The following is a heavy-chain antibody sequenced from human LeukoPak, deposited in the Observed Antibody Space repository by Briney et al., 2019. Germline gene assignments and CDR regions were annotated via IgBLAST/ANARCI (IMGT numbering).Heavy chain of an antibody. J-gene: IGHJ5*02. CDR3: AREGSSWGNWFDP. D-gene: IGHD6-13*01. CDR2: IKQDGSEK. Sequence: GGSLRLSCAASGFPFNAYWMTWVRQAPGKGLEWVANIKQDGSEKYYVDSVKGRFTISRDNAKNSLYLQMNSLRAEDTAVYYCAREGSSWGNWFDPWGQGTLVTVSS. CDR1: GFPFNAYW. V-gene: IGHV3-7*03.